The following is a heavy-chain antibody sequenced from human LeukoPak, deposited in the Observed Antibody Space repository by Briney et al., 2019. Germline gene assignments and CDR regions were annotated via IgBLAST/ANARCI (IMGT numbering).Heavy chain of an antibody. D-gene: IGHD3-10*01. V-gene: IGHV4-38-2*02. CDR2: IYHSGST. CDR3: ARENYGSGSYT. CDR1: GYSISSGYY. Sequence: SETLSLTCAVSGYSISSGYYWGWIRQPPGKGLEWIGSIYHSGSTYYNPSLKSRVTISVDTSKNQFSLKLSSATAADTAVYYCARENYGSGSYTWGQGTLVTVSS. J-gene: IGHJ5*02.